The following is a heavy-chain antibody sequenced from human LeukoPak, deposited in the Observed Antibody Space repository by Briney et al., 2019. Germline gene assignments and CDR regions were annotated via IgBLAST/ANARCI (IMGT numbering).Heavy chain of an antibody. CDR3: ARDLGYSTSSEKFDCFDP. CDR2: IYYGGST. D-gene: IGHD6-6*01. Sequence: SETLSLTCTVSGVSITSYYWSWIRQPPGKGLQWIGYIYYGGSTNYNPSLKSRVTISADTSKNQFSLKLSSVTAADTAVYYCARDLGYSTSSEKFDCFDPWGQGTLVTVSS. V-gene: IGHV4-59*01. CDR1: GVSITSYY. J-gene: IGHJ5*02.